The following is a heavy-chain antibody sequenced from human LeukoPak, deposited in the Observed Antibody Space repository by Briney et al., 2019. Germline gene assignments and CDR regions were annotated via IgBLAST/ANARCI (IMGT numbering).Heavy chain of an antibody. CDR3: ARYCNSGMCYPGDDAFDI. CDR1: GDSINSYF. Sequence: SETLSLTCTVSGDSINSYFWSWIRQPPGKGLERIGFIYNSGSTNYNPSLKSRVTISVDTSKNQFSLKLSSVTAADTAVYYCARYCNSGMCYPGDDAFDIWGQGTMVTVSS. J-gene: IGHJ3*02. V-gene: IGHV4-59*01. CDR2: IYNSGST. D-gene: IGHD2-15*01.